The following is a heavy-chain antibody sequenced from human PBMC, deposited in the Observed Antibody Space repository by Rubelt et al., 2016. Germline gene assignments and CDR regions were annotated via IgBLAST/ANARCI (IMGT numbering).Heavy chain of an antibody. V-gene: IGHV2-5*02. CDR3: GQWRSYVFDD. CDR2: LYWDDDK. Sequence: QITLKESGPTLVKPTQALTLTCTFSGFSLTTSGVGVGWIRQPPGKALERLVLLYWDDDKRYSPSLKSRLSITKDTSNNQMILTMTNRDPVDAGSYCCGQWRSYVFDDWGQGTLVTVSS. CDR1: GFSLTTSGVG. J-gene: IGHJ4*02. D-gene: IGHD6-19*01.